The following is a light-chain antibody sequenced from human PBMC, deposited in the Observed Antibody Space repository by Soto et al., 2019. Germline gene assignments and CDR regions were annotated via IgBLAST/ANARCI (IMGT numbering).Light chain of an antibody. CDR1: QSINSTY. CDR3: QRYGSSPLYS. Sequence: DIVLTRSPGTMYLSQGERATLSCRASQSINSTYFAWYQHKPGQDPRLLIFGASTRDTVIADGFRGSASGTDSTLTINSLEPEDYEVYSGQRYGSSPLYSFGQGTNLEFK. J-gene: IGKJ2*03. CDR2: GAS. V-gene: IGKV3-20*01.